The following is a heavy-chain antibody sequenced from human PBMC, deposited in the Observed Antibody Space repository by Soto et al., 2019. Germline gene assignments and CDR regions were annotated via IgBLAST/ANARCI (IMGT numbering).Heavy chain of an antibody. CDR2: INNDGSNT. Sequence: GGSLRLSCAASGFTFSTFWMHWVRQAPGKGLVWVSRINNDGSNTIYADSVKGRFTISRDNAKNTLFLQMNSLRAEDTAVYYCARDDFTMPSGNWGQGTLVTVSS. V-gene: IGHV3-74*01. CDR3: ARDDFTMPSGN. CDR1: GFTFSTFW. D-gene: IGHD2-2*01. J-gene: IGHJ4*02.